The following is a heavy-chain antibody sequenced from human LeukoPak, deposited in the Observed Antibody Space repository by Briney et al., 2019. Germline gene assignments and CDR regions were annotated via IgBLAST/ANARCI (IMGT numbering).Heavy chain of an antibody. CDR2: ISAYNGNT. D-gene: IGHD6-6*01. CDR1: VYTFTRYG. Sequence: ASVNVSCKASVYTFTRYGISWVRQAPGQGLEWMGWISAYNGNTNYAQKLQGRVTMTTDTSTSTVYMELRSLRSDDAAVYYCARESRPEQLAKLDYWGQGTLVTVSS. J-gene: IGHJ4*02. CDR3: ARESRPEQLAKLDY. V-gene: IGHV1-18*01.